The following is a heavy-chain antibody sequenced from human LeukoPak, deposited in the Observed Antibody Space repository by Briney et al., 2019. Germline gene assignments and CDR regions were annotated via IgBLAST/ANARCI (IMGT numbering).Heavy chain of an antibody. CDR2: IYYSGST. V-gene: IGHV4-39*01. J-gene: IGHJ4*02. CDR1: GGPISSSSYY. Sequence: SETLSLTCTVSGGPISSSSYYWGWIRQPPGKGLEWIGSIYYSGSTYYNPSLKSRVTISVDTSKNQFSLKLSSVTAADTAVYYCARHPTYYYDSSGYYWGQGTLVTVSS. CDR3: ARHPTYYYDSSGYY. D-gene: IGHD3-22*01.